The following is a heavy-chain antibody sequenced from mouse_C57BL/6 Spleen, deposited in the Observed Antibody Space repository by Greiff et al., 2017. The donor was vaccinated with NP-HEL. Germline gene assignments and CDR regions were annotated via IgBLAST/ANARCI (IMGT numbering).Heavy chain of an antibody. Sequence: QVTLKESGPELVKPGASVKISCKASGYAFSSSWMNWVKQRPGKGLEWIGRIYPGDGDTNYNGKFKGKATLTADKSSSTAYMQLSSLTSEDSAVYFCARRNYSNPFAYWGQGTLVTVSA. J-gene: IGHJ3*01. CDR1: GYAFSSSW. V-gene: IGHV1-82*01. CDR3: ARRNYSNPFAY. D-gene: IGHD2-5*01. CDR2: IYPGDGDT.